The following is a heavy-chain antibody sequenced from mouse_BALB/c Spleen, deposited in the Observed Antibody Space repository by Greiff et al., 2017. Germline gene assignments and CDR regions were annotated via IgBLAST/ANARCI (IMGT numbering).Heavy chain of an antibody. D-gene: IGHD1-1*01. Sequence: EVQGVESGGGLVQPGGSRKLSCAASGFTFSSFGMHWVRQAPEKGLEWVAYISSGSSTIYYADTVKGRFTISRDNPKNTLFLQMTSLRSEDTAMYYCERNHDYSGTPWFAYWGQGTLVTVSA. CDR2: ISSGSSTI. CDR1: GFTFSSFG. J-gene: IGHJ3*01. CDR3: ERNHDYSGTPWFAY. V-gene: IGHV5-17*02.